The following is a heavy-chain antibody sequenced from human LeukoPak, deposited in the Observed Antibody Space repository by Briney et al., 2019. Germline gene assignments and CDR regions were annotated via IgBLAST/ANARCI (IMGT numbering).Heavy chain of an antibody. D-gene: IGHD6-6*01. CDR2: IYHSGST. V-gene: IGHV4-4*02. J-gene: IGHJ6*03. CDR1: GGSISSSNW. Sequence: SETLSLTCAVSGGSISSSNWWSWVRQPPGKGLEWIGEIYHSGSTYYNPSLKSRVTISVDTSKNQFSLKLSSVTAADTAVYYCARDWGVSARPGYMDVWGKGTTVTVSS. CDR3: ARDWGVSARPGYMDV.